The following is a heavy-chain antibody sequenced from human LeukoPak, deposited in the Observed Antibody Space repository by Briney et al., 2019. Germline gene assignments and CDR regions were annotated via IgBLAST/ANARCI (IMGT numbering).Heavy chain of an antibody. CDR2: IYYSGSN. CDR3: ARQVGQVTMVRGVSKGDTWFDP. V-gene: IGHV4-39*01. CDR1: GGSISSNSYY. J-gene: IGHJ5*02. Sequence: ETLSVTCNVSGGSISSNSYYWGWHRQPPEKGLEWLGSIYYSGSNYDNPSLKSRVTISVDTTKTEFSLKLSSVTAADTAVYYCARQVGQVTMVRGVSKGDTWFDPWGQGTLVTVSS. D-gene: IGHD3-10*01.